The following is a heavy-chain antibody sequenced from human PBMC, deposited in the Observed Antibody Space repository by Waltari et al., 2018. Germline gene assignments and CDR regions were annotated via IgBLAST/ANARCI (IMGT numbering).Heavy chain of an antibody. CDR3: ARDRSSGYFDY. V-gene: IGHV4-59*11. Sequence: QVQLQESGPGLVKPSETLSLTCTVPGGSISSHYWSWIREPPGKGLEWIGYIYYSVSTNYNPSLKSRVTISVDTSKNQFSLKLSSVTAADTAVYYCARDRSSGYFDYWGQGSLV. J-gene: IGHJ4*02. CDR2: IYYSVST. CDR1: GGSISSHY. D-gene: IGHD6-19*01.